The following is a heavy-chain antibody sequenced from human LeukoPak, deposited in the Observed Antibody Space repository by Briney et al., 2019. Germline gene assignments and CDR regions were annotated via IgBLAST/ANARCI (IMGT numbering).Heavy chain of an antibody. D-gene: IGHD4-11*01. CDR2: IYYSGST. J-gene: IGHJ4*02. Sequence: SETLSFTCTVSGGSISSSSYYWGWIRQPPGKGLEWIGSIYYSGSTYYNPSLKSRVTISVDTSKNQFSLKLSSVTAADTAVYYCARQSYYSNPFDYWGQGTLVTVSS. CDR3: ARQSYYSNPFDY. CDR1: GGSISSSSYY. V-gene: IGHV4-39*01.